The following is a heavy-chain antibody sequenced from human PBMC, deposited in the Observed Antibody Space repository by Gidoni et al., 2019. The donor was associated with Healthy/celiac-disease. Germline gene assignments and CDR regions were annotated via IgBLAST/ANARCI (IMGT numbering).Heavy chain of an antibody. V-gene: IGHV4-39*01. CDR3: ARRLITEDYYYGMDV. CDR2: IDYSGST. J-gene: IGHJ6*02. D-gene: IGHD3-10*01. CDR1: GGSISSSSYY. Sequence: QLQLQESGPGLVKPSETLSLTFTVSGGSISSSSYYWGWIRQPPGKGLEWIGSIDYSGSTYYNPSLKSRVTISVDTSKNQFSLKLSSVTAADTAVYYCARRLITEDYYYGMDVWGQGTTVTVSS.